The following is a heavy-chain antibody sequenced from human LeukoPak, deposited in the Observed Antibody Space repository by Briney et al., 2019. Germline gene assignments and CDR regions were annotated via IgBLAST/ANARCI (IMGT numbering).Heavy chain of an antibody. J-gene: IGHJ4*02. CDR3: ARGDYVEIDDY. D-gene: IGHD4-17*01. Sequence: GASVKVSCKASGYTFTGYHMHWVRQAPGQGLEWMGWISAYNGNTNYAQKFQGRVTMTRDTSISTAYMELSRLRSDDTAVYYCARGDYVEIDDYWGQGTLVTVSS. CDR1: GYTFTGYH. V-gene: IGHV1-2*02. CDR2: ISAYNGNT.